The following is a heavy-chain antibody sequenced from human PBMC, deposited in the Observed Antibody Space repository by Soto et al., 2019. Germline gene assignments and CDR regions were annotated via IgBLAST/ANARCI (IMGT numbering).Heavy chain of an antibody. D-gene: IGHD3-22*01. Sequence: SETLSLTCAVYCGSFSGYYWSCIRQPPGKGLEWIGEINHSGSTNYNPSLKSRVTISVDTSKNQFSLKLSSVTAADTAVYYCARDLMYYDSSGYYLWGQGTLVTVS. CDR3: ARDLMYYDSSGYYL. CDR2: INHSGST. V-gene: IGHV4-34*01. CDR1: CGSFSGYY. J-gene: IGHJ4*02.